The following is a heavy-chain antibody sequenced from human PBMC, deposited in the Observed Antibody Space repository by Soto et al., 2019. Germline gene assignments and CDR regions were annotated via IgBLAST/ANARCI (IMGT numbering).Heavy chain of an antibody. CDR2: IRSKANSYAT. CDR3: TRPGFMVRGVIIDYYYYGMDV. CDR1: GFTFSNAW. V-gene: IGHV3-73*01. D-gene: IGHD3-10*01. Sequence: GGSLRLSCAASGFTFSNAWMSWVRQASGKGLEWVGRIRSKANSYATAYAASVKGRFTISRDDSKNTAYLQMNSLKTEDTAVYYCTRPGFMVRGVIIDYYYYGMDVWGQGTTVTVSS. J-gene: IGHJ6*02.